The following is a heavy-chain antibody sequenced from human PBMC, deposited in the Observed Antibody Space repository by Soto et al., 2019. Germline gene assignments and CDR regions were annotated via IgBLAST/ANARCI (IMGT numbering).Heavy chain of an antibody. CDR3: ARTGYMDV. V-gene: IGHV3-7*01. Sequence: GGSLRLSCAASGFTFSTYWMTWVRRAPGKGLEWVASIKQGGSEKYYVDSVKGRFTISRDNAKDSLYLQMDSLRAEDTAVYYCARTGYMDVWGKGTTVTVSS. CDR1: GFTFSTYW. J-gene: IGHJ6*03. CDR2: IKQGGSEK.